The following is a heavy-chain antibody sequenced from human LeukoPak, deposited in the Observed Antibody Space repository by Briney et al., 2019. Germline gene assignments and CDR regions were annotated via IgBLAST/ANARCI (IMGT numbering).Heavy chain of an antibody. Sequence: GGSLRLSCAASGFTFSSYAMHWVRQAPGKGLEWVAVISYDGSNKYYADSVKGRFTISRDNSKNTLYLRMNSLRAEDTAVYYCARDKSVLLWFGPMDVWGQGTTVTVSS. CDR3: ARDKSVLLWFGPMDV. J-gene: IGHJ6*02. CDR1: GFTFSSYA. CDR2: ISYDGSNK. V-gene: IGHV3-30-3*01. D-gene: IGHD3-10*01.